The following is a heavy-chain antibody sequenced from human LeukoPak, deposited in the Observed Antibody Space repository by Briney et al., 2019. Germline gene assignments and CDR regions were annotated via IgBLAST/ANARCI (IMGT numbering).Heavy chain of an antibody. CDR3: ARGHTAVTRHFDF. J-gene: IGHJ4*02. D-gene: IGHD4-17*01. CDR1: GFTVSNNY. Sequence: PGGSLRLSCAASGFTVSNNYISWVRQAPGKGLEWVSIISSGSSAIFSADALKGRFTISRDDAKNLLYLDMNSLRAEDTAVYYCARGHTAVTRHFDFWGQGTLVTVSS. V-gene: IGHV3-21*01. CDR2: ISSGSSAI.